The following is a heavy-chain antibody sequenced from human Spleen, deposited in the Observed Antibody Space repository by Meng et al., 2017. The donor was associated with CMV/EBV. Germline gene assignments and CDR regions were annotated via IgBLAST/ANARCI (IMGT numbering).Heavy chain of an antibody. J-gene: IGHJ4*02. V-gene: IGHV3-30*02. CDR1: GFTFSSYE. CDR3: AKDLLLFGGANAYFDS. Sequence: LSLTCAASGFTFSSYEMNWVRQTPGKGLEWVAFIRHDGTNRYYGDSVKGRFTISRDNSKSTVYLQMNSLRPEETAVYYCAKDLLLFGGANAYFDSWGQGMLVTVSS. CDR2: IRHDGTNR. D-gene: IGHD3-16*01.